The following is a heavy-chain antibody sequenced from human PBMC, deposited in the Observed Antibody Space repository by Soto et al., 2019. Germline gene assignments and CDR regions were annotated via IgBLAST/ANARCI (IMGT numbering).Heavy chain of an antibody. CDR3: ARKGYIGNFGLDV. J-gene: IGHJ6*02. CDR2: ISISKGKT. V-gene: IGHV1-18*01. Sequence: QVQLVQSGAEVKRPGASVKVSCKASGYTFLNYDVAWVLRAPGQGLEWMGWISISKGKTYYQQSLQGIVTMTTYTATTTAYREVRSLRSDDTAVYYCARKGYIGNFGLDVWGQGTTVTVSS. CDR1: GYTFLNYD. D-gene: IGHD5-12*01.